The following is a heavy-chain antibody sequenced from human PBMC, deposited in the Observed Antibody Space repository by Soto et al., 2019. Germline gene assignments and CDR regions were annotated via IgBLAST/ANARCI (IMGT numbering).Heavy chain of an antibody. CDR3: ARDLGIAAAGSAFDP. CDR2: IYYSGST. J-gene: IGHJ5*02. CDR1: GGSISSYY. D-gene: IGHD6-13*01. Sequence: QVQLQESGPGLVKPSETLSLTCTVSGGSISSYYWSWIRQPPGKGLEWIGYIYYSGSTNYNPSLTSRVTISVDTSKNQFSLKLSSVTAADTAAYYCARDLGIAAAGSAFDPWGQGTLVTVSS. V-gene: IGHV4-59*01.